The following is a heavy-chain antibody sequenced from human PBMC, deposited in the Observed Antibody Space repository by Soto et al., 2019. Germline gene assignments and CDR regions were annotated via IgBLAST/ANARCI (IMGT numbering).Heavy chain of an antibody. Sequence: SVKVSCKASGGTFSSYAISWVRQAPGQGLEWMGGIIPIFGTANYAQKFQGRVTITADKSTSTAYMELSSLRSEDTAVYYCARGTFVSSWYRVHYYYGMDVWGQGTTVTVSS. CDR2: IIPIFGTA. D-gene: IGHD6-13*01. CDR1: GGTFSSYA. J-gene: IGHJ6*02. V-gene: IGHV1-69*06. CDR3: ARGTFVSSWYRVHYYYGMDV.